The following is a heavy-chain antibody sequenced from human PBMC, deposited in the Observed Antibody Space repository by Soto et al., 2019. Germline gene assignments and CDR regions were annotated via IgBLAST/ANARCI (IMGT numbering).Heavy chain of an antibody. V-gene: IGHV1-46*01. CDR1: GYTFTSYY. D-gene: IGHD6-6*01. CDR3: ARNGARPTKGGYYYYYYGMDV. Sequence: ASVKVSCKASGYTFTSYYMHWVRQAPGQGLEWMGIINPGGGSASYAQKFQGRVTMTRDTSTSTVYMELSSLRSEDTAVYYCARNGARPTKGGYYYYYYGMDVWGQGTTVTVSS. J-gene: IGHJ6*02. CDR2: INPGGGSA.